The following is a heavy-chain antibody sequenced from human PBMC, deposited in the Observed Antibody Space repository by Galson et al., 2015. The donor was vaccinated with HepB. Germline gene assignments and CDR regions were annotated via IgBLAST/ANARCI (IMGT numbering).Heavy chain of an antibody. D-gene: IGHD2-15*01. V-gene: IGHV3-23*01. J-gene: IGHJ4*02. Sequence: SLRLSCAASGFTFRNYAMTWVRQAPGMGLEWVSSISGSGNSTYYADSVKGRFTISRDNSKNTLYLEMNSLRAEDTAVYYCAKYKRAANFDDWGQGTLVTVSA. CDR1: GFTFRNYA. CDR3: AKYKRAANFDD. CDR2: ISGSGNST.